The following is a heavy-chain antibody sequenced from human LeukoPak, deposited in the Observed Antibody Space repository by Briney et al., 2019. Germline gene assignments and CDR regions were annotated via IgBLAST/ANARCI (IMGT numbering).Heavy chain of an antibody. CDR2: ILYDGSNK. CDR3: AAVAINDRYYFDY. V-gene: IGHV3-30*04. CDR1: GFTFSNYA. J-gene: IGHJ4*02. D-gene: IGHD6-19*01. Sequence: PGGSLRLSCAASGFTFSNYAMHWIRQAPGKGLEWVAVILYDGSNKYYADSVKGRFTISRDNSKNTLYLQMNSLRAEDTAVYYCAAVAINDRYYFDYWGQGTLVTVSS.